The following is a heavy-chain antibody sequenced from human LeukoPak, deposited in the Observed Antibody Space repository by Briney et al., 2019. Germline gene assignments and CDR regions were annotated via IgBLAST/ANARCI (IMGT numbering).Heavy chain of an antibody. CDR1: GGSISSGSYY. J-gene: IGHJ4*02. D-gene: IGHD6-13*01. CDR2: IYTSGST. V-gene: IGHV4-61*02. CDR3: ARGIAAAGTGY. Sequence: SQTLSLTCTVSGGSISSGSYYWSWIRQPAGKGLEWIGRIYTSGSTNYNPSLKSRVTISVDTSKNQFSLKLSSVTAADTAVYYCARGIAAAGTGYWGQGTLVTVSS.